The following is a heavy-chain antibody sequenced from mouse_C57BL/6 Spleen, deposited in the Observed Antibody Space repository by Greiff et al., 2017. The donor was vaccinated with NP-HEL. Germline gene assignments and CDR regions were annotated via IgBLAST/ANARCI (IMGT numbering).Heavy chain of an antibody. CDR3: ARGQTGRDY. V-gene: IGHV1-69*01. Sequence: QVQLQQPGAELVMPGASVKLSCKASGYTFTSYWMHWVKQRPGQGLEWIGEIDPSDSYTNYNQKFKGKSTLTVDKSSSTAYMQLSSLTSEDSAVYYCARGQTGRDYWGQGTTLTVSS. CDR1: GYTFTSYW. CDR2: IDPSDSYT. D-gene: IGHD4-1*01. J-gene: IGHJ2*01.